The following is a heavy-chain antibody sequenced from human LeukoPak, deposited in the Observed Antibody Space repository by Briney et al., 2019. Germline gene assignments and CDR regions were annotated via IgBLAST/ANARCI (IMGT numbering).Heavy chain of an antibody. V-gene: IGHV4-4*07. CDR3: ARAGDSSGYEYYFDY. CDR2: IYTSGGT. CDR1: GGSISSYF. Sequence: PSETLSLTCTVSGGSISSYFWTWIRQPAGKGLGWIGRIYTSGGTNYNPSLKSRVTMSVDTSKNQFSLKLSSVTAADTAVYYCARAGDSSGYEYYFDYWGQGTLVAVSS. D-gene: IGHD3-22*01. J-gene: IGHJ4*02.